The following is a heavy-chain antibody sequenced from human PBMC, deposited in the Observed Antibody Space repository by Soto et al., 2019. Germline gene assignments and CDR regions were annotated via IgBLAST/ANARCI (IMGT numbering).Heavy chain of an antibody. Sequence: MSWVRQAPGKGLEWVSVIYSGGSTSYADSVKGRFTISRDNSKNTLYLQMNSLRAEDTAVYYCARERPLAYYYYGMDVWGQGTTVTVSS. V-gene: IGHV3-66*01. J-gene: IGHJ6*02. CDR3: ARERPLAYYYYGMDV. CDR2: IYSGGST.